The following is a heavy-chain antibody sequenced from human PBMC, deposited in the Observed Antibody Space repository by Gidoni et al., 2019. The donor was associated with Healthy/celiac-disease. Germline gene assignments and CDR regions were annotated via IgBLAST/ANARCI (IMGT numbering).Heavy chain of an antibody. Sequence: QVQLVESGGGVVQPGRSRRLSCAASGFTFSSYGMHWVSQAPGKGLEWVAVISYDGSKKYYADYVKGRFTISRDNSKNTRYLQMNSLRAEDTAVYYCAKAALWYYYYGMDVWGQGTTVTVSS. CDR3: AKAALWYYYYGMDV. J-gene: IGHJ6*02. CDR2: ISYDGSKK. V-gene: IGHV3-30*18. D-gene: IGHD2-21*01. CDR1: GFTFSSYG.